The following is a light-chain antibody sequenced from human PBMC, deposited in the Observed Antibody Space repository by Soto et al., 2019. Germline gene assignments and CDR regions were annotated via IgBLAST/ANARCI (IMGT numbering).Light chain of an antibody. V-gene: IGKV1-5*03. Sequence: DIQMTQSTSSLPASVRHRVTITSRASETISSWLAWYQQKPGKAPKPPTYKASTLKSGVPSRFSGGGSGKEFTLTISSLQPDDFPTYYCQHYNSYSEAFGQGTKV. CDR3: QHYNSYSEA. CDR2: KAS. CDR1: ETISSW. J-gene: IGKJ1*01.